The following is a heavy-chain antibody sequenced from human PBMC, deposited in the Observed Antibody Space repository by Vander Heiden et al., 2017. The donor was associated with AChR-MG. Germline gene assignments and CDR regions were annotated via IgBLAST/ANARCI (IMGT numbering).Heavy chain of an antibody. Sequence: VQLQESGPGLVTPWETLSLTCTVSGEPISSYYLSWVRQPPGKGLEWLGYVYDAGSTTYNPSLKGRVTISVDTSKNQISLRLSSVTAADTALYYCASQRGGWRYYYGLDVWGQGTTVTVSS. CDR3: ASQRGGWRYYYGLDV. CDR2: VYDAGST. CDR1: GEPISSYY. D-gene: IGHD6-19*01. V-gene: IGHV4-59*08. J-gene: IGHJ6*02.